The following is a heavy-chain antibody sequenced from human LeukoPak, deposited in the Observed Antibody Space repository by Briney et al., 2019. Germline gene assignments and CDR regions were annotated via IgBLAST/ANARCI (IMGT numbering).Heavy chain of an antibody. CDR1: GFTFSSSG. J-gene: IGHJ4*02. CDR3: AKVVNYGLDPFDY. CDR2: IRGSGGRT. D-gene: IGHD5-24*01. V-gene: IGHV3-23*01. Sequence: GGSLRLSCAASGFTFSSSGMSWVRQAPGKGLEWVSTIRGSGGRTHYADSVKGRLTISRDSSKGTLYLQINSLRVDDTAVYYCAKVVNYGLDPFDYWGQGILVTVSS.